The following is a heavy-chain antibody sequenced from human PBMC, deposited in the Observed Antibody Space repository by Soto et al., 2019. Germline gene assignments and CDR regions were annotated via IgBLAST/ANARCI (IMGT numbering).Heavy chain of an antibody. CDR2: IYSSGST. Sequence: SETLSLTCTVSGGSISNYYWSWIRQPAGKGLEWIGRIYSSGSTNYNPSLKSRVTMSVDTSKNQFSLKLTSVTAADTAVYFCARATRDYGDYGYFDSCGQGTLVTLSS. CDR1: GGSISNYY. CDR3: ARATRDYGDYGYFDS. D-gene: IGHD4-17*01. V-gene: IGHV4-4*07. J-gene: IGHJ4*02.